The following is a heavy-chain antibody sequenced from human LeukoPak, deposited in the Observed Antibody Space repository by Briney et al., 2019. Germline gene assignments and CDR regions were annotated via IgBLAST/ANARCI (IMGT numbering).Heavy chain of an antibody. CDR1: GNTFTSYY. Sequence: ASVKVSCKASGNTFTSYYMHWVRQAPGQGLEWMGIINPSGGSTSYAQKFQGRVTMTRDTSTSTVYMELSSLRSEDTAVYYCSVRSAGTQIKYYFDYWGQGTLVTVSS. CDR2: INPSGGST. V-gene: IGHV1-46*01. CDR3: SVRSAGTQIKYYFDY. D-gene: IGHD6-13*01. J-gene: IGHJ4*02.